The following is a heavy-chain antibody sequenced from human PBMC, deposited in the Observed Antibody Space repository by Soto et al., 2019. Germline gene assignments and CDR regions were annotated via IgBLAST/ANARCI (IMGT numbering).Heavy chain of an antibody. CDR3: ARDQGRTTADAPLGNGLDV. V-gene: IGHV3-33*01. D-gene: IGHD6-13*01. CDR1: GFSFSDYG. Sequence: QVHLVESGGGVVQPGTSLRLSCAASGFSFSDYGMHWVRQAPGKGLEWLTIIWFDASHEYYADSVKGRFTISRDNSNNTLYLQLNSLTADDTAVYFCARDQGRTTADAPLGNGLDVWGQGTAVTVSS. CDR2: IWFDASHE. J-gene: IGHJ6*02.